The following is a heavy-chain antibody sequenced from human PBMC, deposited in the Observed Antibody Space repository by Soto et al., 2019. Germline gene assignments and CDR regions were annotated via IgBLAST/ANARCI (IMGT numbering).Heavy chain of an antibody. CDR1: GGSFSSHF. CDR2: INHSGST. Sequence: SETLSLTCVVYGGSFSSHFWSWIRQPPGKGLEWIGEINHSGSTNFNPSLKSRVTISVDTSKNQFSLNLDSVTAADTAVDYCAGWDVGIVSIGRSKDYWAQGTLVTVS. J-gene: IGHJ4*02. V-gene: IGHV4-34*01. CDR3: AGWDVGIVSIGRSKDY. D-gene: IGHD2-21*01.